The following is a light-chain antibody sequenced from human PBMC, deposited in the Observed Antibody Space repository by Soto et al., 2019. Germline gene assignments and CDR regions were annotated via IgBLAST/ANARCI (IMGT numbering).Light chain of an antibody. Sequence: EVVLTQAPGTLSLSPGERATLSCRASQSFSSSNLAWYQHKPGQPPKLIVYSSSRRATGIPDRFSGSESGTDFTLTISRLEPEDFALDYCQRYGGSPPVTFGGGTKVDIK. CDR3: QRYGGSPPVT. CDR2: SSS. CDR1: QSFSSSN. J-gene: IGKJ4*01. V-gene: IGKV3-20*01.